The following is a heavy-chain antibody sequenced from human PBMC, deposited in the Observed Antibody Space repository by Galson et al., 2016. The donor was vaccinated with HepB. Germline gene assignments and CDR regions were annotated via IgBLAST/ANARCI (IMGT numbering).Heavy chain of an antibody. D-gene: IGHD6-25*01. Sequence: SLRLSCAASGFTFSTYAMHWVRQAPGKGLEWVALISYDGSNKYYADPVKGRFTISRDNSKNTLYLQMNSLRAEVTAVYYCAKGQQRAYFDYWGQGTLFTFSS. V-gene: IGHV3-30*04. J-gene: IGHJ4*02. CDR1: GFTFSTYA. CDR3: AKGQQRAYFDY. CDR2: ISYDGSNK.